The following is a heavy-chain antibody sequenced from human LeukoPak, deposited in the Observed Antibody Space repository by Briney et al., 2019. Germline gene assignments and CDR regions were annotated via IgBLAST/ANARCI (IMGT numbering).Heavy chain of an antibody. CDR1: GGSFSGYY. V-gene: IGHV4-59*10. D-gene: IGHD3-22*01. J-gene: IGHJ6*03. CDR3: ARPYYYDSSGSWNYYYYYMDV. Sequence: SETLSLTCAVYGGSFSGYYWSWIRQPAGKGLEWIGRIYTSGSTNYNPSLKSRVTMSVDTSKNQFSLKLSSVTAADTAVYYCARPYYYDSSGSWNYYYYYMDVWGKGTTVTVSS. CDR2: IYTSGST.